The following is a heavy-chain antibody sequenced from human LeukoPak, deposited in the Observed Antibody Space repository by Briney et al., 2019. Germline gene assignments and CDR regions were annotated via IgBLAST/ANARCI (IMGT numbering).Heavy chain of an antibody. D-gene: IGHD3-10*01. CDR2: IIPIFGTA. CDR3: ARVVYGSGSYSWFDP. Sequence: ASVKVSCKASGGTFSSYAISWVRQAPGQGLEWMGGIIPIFGTANYAQKFQGRVTITAGESTSTAYMELSSLRSEDTAVYYCARVVYGSGSYSWFDPWGQGTLVTVSS. CDR1: GGTFSSYA. V-gene: IGHV1-69*01. J-gene: IGHJ5*02.